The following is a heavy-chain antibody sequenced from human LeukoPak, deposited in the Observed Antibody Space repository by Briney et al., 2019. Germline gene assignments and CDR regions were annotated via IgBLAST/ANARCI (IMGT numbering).Heavy chain of an antibody. CDR3: ARRDDSSGYHKIFDY. CDR1: GINVGSNY. V-gene: IGHV4-39*01. CDR2: IYYGENT. D-gene: IGHD3-22*01. Sequence: GSLGLSCAASGINVGSNYMNWVRQAPGKGLEWIGNIYYGENTYYNPSLKSRVTISIDTSKNQFYLKLSSLTAADTAVYYCARRDDSSGYHKIFDYWGPGTLVTVSS. J-gene: IGHJ4*02.